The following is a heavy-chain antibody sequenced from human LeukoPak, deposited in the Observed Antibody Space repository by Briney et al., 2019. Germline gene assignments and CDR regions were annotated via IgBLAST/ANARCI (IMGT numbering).Heavy chain of an antibody. D-gene: IGHD1-1*01. CDR1: GYSFTSYW. V-gene: IGHV5-51*01. Sequence: GESLKISCKGSGYSFTSYWIGWVRQMPGKGLEWMGIIFPRDSDTTYSPSFQGQVTISADKSISTAYLQWNSLKASDTATYYCARRNGVNWYLDYWGQGTLVTVSS. J-gene: IGHJ4*02. CDR3: ARRNGVNWYLDY. CDR2: IFPRDSDT.